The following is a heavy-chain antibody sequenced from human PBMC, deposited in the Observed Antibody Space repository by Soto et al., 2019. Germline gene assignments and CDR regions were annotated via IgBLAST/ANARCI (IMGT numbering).Heavy chain of an antibody. V-gene: IGHV5-51*01. J-gene: IGHJ6*02. CDR2: IYPGDSDT. CDR1: GYSFTSYW. Sequence: GESLKISCKGSGYSFTSYWIGWVRQMPGKGLEWMGIIYPGDSDTRYSPSFQGQVTISADKSISTAYLQWSRLRSDDTAVYYCARERGGGYSYGKYYCYYGMDVWGQGTTVTVSS. D-gene: IGHD5-18*01. CDR3: ARERGGGYSYGKYYCYYGMDV.